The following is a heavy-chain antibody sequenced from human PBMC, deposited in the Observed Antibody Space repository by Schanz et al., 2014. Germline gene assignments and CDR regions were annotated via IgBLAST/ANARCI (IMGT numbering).Heavy chain of an antibody. V-gene: IGHV1-69*08. D-gene: IGHD6-19*01. Sequence: QVQLVQSEAEVKKPGSSVKVSCKASRSTFSSYTISWVRQAPGQGLEWMGRIIPILGIANYAQKFQGRVTITADRSTSTAYMELSSLRVEDTAVYYCARDLISSGWYGWGQGTLVTVSS. CDR1: RSTFSSYT. J-gene: IGHJ4*02. CDR2: IIPILGIA. CDR3: ARDLISSGWYG.